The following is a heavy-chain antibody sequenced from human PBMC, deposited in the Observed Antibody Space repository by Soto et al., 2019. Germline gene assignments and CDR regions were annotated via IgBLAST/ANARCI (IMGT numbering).Heavy chain of an antibody. D-gene: IGHD3-9*01. V-gene: IGHV3-48*03. CDR2: ISSSGSTI. CDR3: ARGVRYFDWLSSQNWFDP. Sequence: EVQLVESGGGLVQPGGSLRLSCAASGFTFSSYEMNWVRQAPGKGLEWVSYISSSGSTIYYADSVKGRFTISRDNAKNSLYLQMNSLRAEDTAVYYCARGVRYFDWLSSQNWFDPWGQGTLVTVSS. J-gene: IGHJ5*02. CDR1: GFTFSSYE.